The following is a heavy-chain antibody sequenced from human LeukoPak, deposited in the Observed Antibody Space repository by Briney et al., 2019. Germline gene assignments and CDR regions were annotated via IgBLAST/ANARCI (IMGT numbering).Heavy chain of an antibody. CDR3: ARDDYDIPIDY. V-gene: IGHV4-38-2*02. CDR1: GYSISSGYY. D-gene: IGHD3-9*01. CDR2: IYHSGST. Sequence: SETLSLTCAVSGYSISSGYYWGWIRQPPGKGLEWIGSIYHSGSTYYNPSLKSRVTISVDTSKNQFSLKLSSVTAADTAVYYCARDDYDIPIDYCGQGTLVTVSS. J-gene: IGHJ4*02.